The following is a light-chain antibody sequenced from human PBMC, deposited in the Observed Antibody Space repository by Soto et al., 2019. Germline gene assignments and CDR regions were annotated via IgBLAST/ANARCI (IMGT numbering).Light chain of an antibody. CDR2: DSS. J-gene: IGKJ1*01. CDR1: QDISNY. Sequence: DIQMTQSPSSLSASVGDRVTITCQASQDISNYLNWYQQKQGKAPKLLIYDSSNLETGVPSRFSGSGSGTDFTFTISSLQPEDIATYYYQQYDNLPPWTFGQGTKVEIK. V-gene: IGKV1-33*01. CDR3: QQYDNLPPWT.